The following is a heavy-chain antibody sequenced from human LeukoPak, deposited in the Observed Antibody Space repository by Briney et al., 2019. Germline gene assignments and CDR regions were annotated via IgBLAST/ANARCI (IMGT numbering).Heavy chain of an antibody. V-gene: IGHV1-8*01. CDR3: ASRTTSQPSRNYYGRDV. Sequence: ASVKVSCKASGYTFTSYDINWVRQATGQGLEWMGWMNPNSGNTGYAQKFQGRVTMTRNTSISTAYMELSSLRSEDTAVYYCASRTTSQPSRNYYGRDVGAQGTTVTVPS. CDR2: MNPNSGNT. CDR1: GYTFTSYD. D-gene: IGHD1-7*01. J-gene: IGHJ6*02.